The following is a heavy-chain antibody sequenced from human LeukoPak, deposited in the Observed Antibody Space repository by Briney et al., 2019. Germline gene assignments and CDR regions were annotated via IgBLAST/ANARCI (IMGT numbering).Heavy chain of an antibody. CDR3: ARDGWGGSSYGVLEDDFDI. CDR2: IYSGGNT. D-gene: IGHD5-18*01. CDR1: GFTVGNNH. J-gene: IGHJ3*02. Sequence: GGSLRLSCAASGFTVGNNHMNWVRQAPGKGLEWVSLIYSGGNTQYADSVKGRFIISRDNSKNTLYLQMNSLRAEDTAVYYCARDGWGGSSYGVLEDDFDIWGQGTMVTVSS. V-gene: IGHV3-66*01.